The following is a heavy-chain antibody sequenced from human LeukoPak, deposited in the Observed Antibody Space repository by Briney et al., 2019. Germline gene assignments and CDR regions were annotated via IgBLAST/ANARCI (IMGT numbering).Heavy chain of an antibody. V-gene: IGHV3-30*02. J-gene: IGHJ4*02. D-gene: IGHD2-21*02. CDR1: GFTFSSYG. CDR3: AKRLGDPRAFDY. Sequence: PGGSLRLSCAASGFTFSSYGMHWVRQAPGKGLEWVAFIRYDGSNKYYADSVKGRFTISRDNSKNTLYLQMNNLRAEDTAVYYCAKRLGDPRAFDYWGQGTLVTVSS. CDR2: IRYDGSNK.